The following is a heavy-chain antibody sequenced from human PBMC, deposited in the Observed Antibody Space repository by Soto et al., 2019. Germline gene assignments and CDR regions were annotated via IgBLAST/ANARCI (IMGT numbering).Heavy chain of an antibody. CDR2: IYYSGST. D-gene: IGHD3-10*01. J-gene: IGHJ6*02. CDR1: GGSIRSYS. Sequence: SETLSLTCTVSGGSIRSYSWNWIRQPPGKGLEWIGDIYYSGSTNYSPSLKRRVTMSVDTSKNQFSLKLSSVTAADSAVYYCARLSGDYYGSDVWGQGTTVTVSS. CDR3: ARLSGDYYGSDV. V-gene: IGHV4-59*01.